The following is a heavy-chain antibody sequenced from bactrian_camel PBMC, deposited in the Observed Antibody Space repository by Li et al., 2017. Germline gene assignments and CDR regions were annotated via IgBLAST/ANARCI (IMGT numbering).Heavy chain of an antibody. CDR1: GIASSSDC. J-gene: IGHJ6*01. CDR3: AAGLKWCRQGYPTADFRY. CDR2: LDRDGNT. V-gene: IGHV3S53*01. D-gene: IGHD2*01. Sequence: HVQLVESGGDSVRAGGSLRLSCVASGIASSSDCMGWFRQRTGNQREGVASLDRDGNTSYLDSVKGRFTISRDNARKTVYLQMNSLQPDDTAMYYCAAGLKWCRQGYPTADFRYLGQGTQVTVS.